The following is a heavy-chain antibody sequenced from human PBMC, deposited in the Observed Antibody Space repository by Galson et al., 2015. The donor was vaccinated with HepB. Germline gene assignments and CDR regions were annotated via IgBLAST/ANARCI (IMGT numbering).Heavy chain of an antibody. J-gene: IGHJ5*02. Sequence: SVKVSCKASGYTFPGYNIHWVRQAPGQGLEWMGLMNPNTGGTDYAQKFQGRVTMTRDTSISTAYMEVSRLTSDDTAVYYCAREVVAAHNWFIPWGQGTLVTVSS. CDR3: AREVVAAHNWFIP. V-gene: IGHV1-2*06. D-gene: IGHD2-15*01. CDR2: MNPNTGGT. CDR1: GYTFPGYN.